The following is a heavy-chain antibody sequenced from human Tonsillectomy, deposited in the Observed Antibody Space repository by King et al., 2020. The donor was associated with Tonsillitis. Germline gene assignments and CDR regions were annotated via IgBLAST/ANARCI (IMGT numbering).Heavy chain of an antibody. D-gene: IGHD3-22*01. Sequence: VQLVESGGGVVQPGRSLRLSCAASGFTFRTYAMYWVRQAPGKGLEWVAVMSYDGSNKYYADSVKGRFTISRDNSKNTLYLQMNSLRVEDTAVYYCARATVVVIDGTRYYYFGMDVWGQGTTVTVSS. CDR1: GFTFRTYA. J-gene: IGHJ6*02. V-gene: IGHV3-30*14. CDR3: ARATVVVIDGTRYYYFGMDV. CDR2: MSYDGSNK.